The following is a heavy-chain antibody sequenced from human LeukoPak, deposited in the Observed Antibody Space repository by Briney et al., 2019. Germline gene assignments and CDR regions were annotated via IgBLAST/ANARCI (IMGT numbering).Heavy chain of an antibody. J-gene: IGHJ5*02. CDR2: IKQDGSEK. CDR1: GFTFTTYW. Sequence: GGSLRLSCAASGFTFTTYWMTWVRQAPGKGLEWVANIKQDGSEKYYVDSVKGRFTISRDNAKNSLYLQMNSLRAEDTAVYYCARAADTNRFGPWGQGALVTVSS. CDR3: ARAADTNRFGP. D-gene: IGHD5-18*01. V-gene: IGHV3-7*01.